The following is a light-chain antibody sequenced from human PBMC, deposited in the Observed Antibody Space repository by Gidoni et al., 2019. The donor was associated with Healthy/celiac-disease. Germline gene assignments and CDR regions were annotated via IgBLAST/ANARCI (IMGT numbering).Light chain of an antibody. CDR3: QQYNSYPWT. CDR1: QSISSW. CDR2: KAS. J-gene: IGKJ1*01. Sequence: DIQMTQSPSTLSASVGDRVTITCRASQSISSWLAWYQQKPGKAPKRLIYKASSLESGVPSRFSGSGSGTEFTLTISSLQPDDFATYYCQQYNSYPWTFXQXTKVEIK. V-gene: IGKV1-5*03.